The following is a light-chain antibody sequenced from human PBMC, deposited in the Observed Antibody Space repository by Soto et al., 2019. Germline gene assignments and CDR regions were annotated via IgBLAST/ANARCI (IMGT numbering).Light chain of an antibody. Sequence: SYELTQPPSVSVAPGQTATITCGGNNIGTKSVHWSQQKPGQAPVLVVYDESARPSGIPERFSGSTSANTATLTITGVEAGDEADSFCQVSDHNGDHPGVFGGGTKVTVL. CDR2: DES. CDR3: QVSDHNGDHPGV. CDR1: NIGTKS. J-gene: IGLJ3*02. V-gene: IGLV3-21*02.